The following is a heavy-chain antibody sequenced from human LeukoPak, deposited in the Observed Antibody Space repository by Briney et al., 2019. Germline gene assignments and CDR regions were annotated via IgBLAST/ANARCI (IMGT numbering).Heavy chain of an antibody. V-gene: IGHV3-48*04. Sequence: GGSLRLSCAASGFTFSSYSMNWVRQAPGKGLEWVSYIDLSGSTLYYVDSVKGRFTISRDNAKNSLYLQMNSLRAEDTAVYYCARGPPLFDPWGQGTLVAVSS. CDR1: GFTFSSYS. CDR2: IDLSGSTL. CDR3: ARGPPLFDP. J-gene: IGHJ5*02.